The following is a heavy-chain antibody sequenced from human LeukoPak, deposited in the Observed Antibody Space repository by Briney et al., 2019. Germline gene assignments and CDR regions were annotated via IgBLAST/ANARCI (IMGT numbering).Heavy chain of an antibody. CDR1: GFTFSSYS. CDR3: ARGSSNWNVLAGDNYYFDY. Sequence: GGSLRLSCAASGFTFSSYSMNWVRQAPGKGLEWVSSISSSSSYIYYADSVKGRFTISRDNAKNSLYLQMNSLRAEDTAVYYCARGSSNWNVLAGDNYYFDYWGQGTLVTVSS. J-gene: IGHJ4*02. D-gene: IGHD1-1*01. CDR2: ISSSSSYI. V-gene: IGHV3-21*01.